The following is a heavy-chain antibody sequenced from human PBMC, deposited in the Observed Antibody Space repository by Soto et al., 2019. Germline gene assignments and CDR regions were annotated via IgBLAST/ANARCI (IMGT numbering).Heavy chain of an antibody. D-gene: IGHD3-10*01. CDR1: GDSISTGNSISSYF. V-gene: IGHV4-61*01. CDR3: ARRVRGASEYFDY. CDR2: IYYTGGT. Sequence: QVQLQESGPGLVKPSETLSLTCTVSGDSISTGNSISSYFWSWIRQPPGEGLERIGYIYYTGGTNTNPYIKSRLTLPLDTSKNQYSLRLTPVTAADTAVYFCARRVRGASEYFDYWGQGTLVTVSS. J-gene: IGHJ4*02.